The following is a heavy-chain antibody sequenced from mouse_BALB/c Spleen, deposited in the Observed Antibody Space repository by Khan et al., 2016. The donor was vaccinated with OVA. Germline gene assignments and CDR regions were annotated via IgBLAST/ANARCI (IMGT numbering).Heavy chain of an antibody. CDR3: ASHLTGSFAY. CDR1: GFTFSSYS. CDR2: ISSDGDYT. D-gene: IGHD4-1*01. J-gene: IGHJ3*01. Sequence: DVQLVESGGDLVKPGGSLKLSCAASGFTFSSYSMSWVRQTPDKRLEWVATISSDGDYTYFPDSVKGRFTISRDNVKNTLNLQMSSLKSEDTALYYCASHLTGSFAYWGQGTLVTVSA. V-gene: IGHV5-6*01.